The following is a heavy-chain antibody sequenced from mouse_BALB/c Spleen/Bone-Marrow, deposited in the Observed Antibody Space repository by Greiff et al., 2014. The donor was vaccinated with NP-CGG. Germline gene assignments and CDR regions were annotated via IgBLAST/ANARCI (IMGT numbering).Heavy chain of an antibody. Sequence: QVQLKESGPGLVAPSQSLSITCTVSGFSLTSYGVHWVRQPPGKGLEWLGVIWAGGSTNYNSAHMSRLSISKDNSKSQVFLKMNSLQTDDTAMYYCARDYDEWFAYWGQGTLVTVSA. J-gene: IGHJ3*01. V-gene: IGHV2-9*02. CDR1: GFSLTSYG. D-gene: IGHD2-12*01. CDR3: ARDYDEWFAY. CDR2: IWAGGST.